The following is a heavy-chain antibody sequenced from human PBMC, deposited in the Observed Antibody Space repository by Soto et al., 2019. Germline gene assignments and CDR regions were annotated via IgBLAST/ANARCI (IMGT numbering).Heavy chain of an antibody. CDR1: GGSFSGYY. CDR2: INHSGST. V-gene: IGHV4-34*01. CDR3: ARRRRRNAFDI. J-gene: IGHJ3*02. Sequence: SETLSLTCAVYGGSFSGYYWSWIRQPPGKGLEWIGEINHSGSTNYNPSLKSRVTISVDTSKNQFSLKLSSVTAADTAVYYCARRRRRNAFDIWGQGTMVTVSS.